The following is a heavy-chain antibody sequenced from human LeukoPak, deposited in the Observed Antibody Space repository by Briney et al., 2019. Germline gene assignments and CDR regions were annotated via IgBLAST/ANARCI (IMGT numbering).Heavy chain of an antibody. CDR2: INPNSGGT. J-gene: IGHJ6*02. V-gene: IGHV1-2*02. CDR3: ARDRRYSYGPSGMDV. Sequence: ASVKVSCKASGYTFTGHYMHWVRQAPGQGLEWMGWINPNSGGTNYAQKFQGRVTMTRDTSISTAYMELSRLRSDDTAVYYCARDRRYSYGPSGMDVWGQGTTVTVSS. CDR1: GYTFTGHY. D-gene: IGHD5-18*01.